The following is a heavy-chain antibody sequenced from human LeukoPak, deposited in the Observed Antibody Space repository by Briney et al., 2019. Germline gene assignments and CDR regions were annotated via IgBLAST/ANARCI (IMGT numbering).Heavy chain of an antibody. J-gene: IGHJ4*02. CDR2: IYFGGTT. CDR1: GFTVSSTY. CDR3: ARGDGVYVY. Sequence: PGGSLRLSCAASGFTVSSTYMSWARQAPGQGLEWVSVIYFGGTTYYADSVKGRFTISRDNSKNTVYLQMNSLRVEDTAVYYCARGDGVYVYWGQGTLVTVSS. D-gene: IGHD5/OR15-5a*01. V-gene: IGHV3-53*01.